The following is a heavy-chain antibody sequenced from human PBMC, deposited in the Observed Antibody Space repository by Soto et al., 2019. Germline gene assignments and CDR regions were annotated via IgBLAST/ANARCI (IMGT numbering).Heavy chain of an antibody. CDR2: IYYSGST. D-gene: IGHD5-18*01. Sequence: QVQLQESGPGLVKPSETLSLTCTVSGGSISSYYWSWIRQPPGKGLEWIGYIYYSGSTNYNPSLKSRVTISVDTSTNPFSLTLSSVTAADTAVYYCARHKGAMVNFDYWGQGTLVTVSS. CDR3: ARHKGAMVNFDY. V-gene: IGHV4-59*08. CDR1: GGSISSYY. J-gene: IGHJ4*02.